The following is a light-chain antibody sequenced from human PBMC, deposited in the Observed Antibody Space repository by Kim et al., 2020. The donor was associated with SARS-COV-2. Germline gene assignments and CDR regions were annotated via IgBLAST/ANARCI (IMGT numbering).Light chain of an antibody. CDR3: CSHAGRYTL. Sequence: QSALTQPRSVSGSPGQSVTISCTGTSSDVGAYNYVSWYQQHPGKAPRLILYDVTRRPSGVPDRFSGSKSGNTASLTISGLQAEDEADYHCCSHAGRYTLFGGGTQPTVL. J-gene: IGLJ3*02. V-gene: IGLV2-11*01. CDR2: DVT. CDR1: SSDVGAYNY.